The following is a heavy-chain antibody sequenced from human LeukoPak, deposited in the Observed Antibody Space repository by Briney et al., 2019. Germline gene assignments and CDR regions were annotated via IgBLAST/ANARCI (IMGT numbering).Heavy chain of an antibody. CDR3: ARSAADSSGWPYYFDY. Sequence: GGSLRLSCAASGFTFSTYWMSWVRQAPGKGLEWVANIKQDGSDKYYVDSVKGRFTISRDNAKNSLYLQMNSLRVEDTAVYYCARSAADSSGWPYYFDYWGQGTLVTVSS. J-gene: IGHJ4*02. CDR2: IKQDGSDK. D-gene: IGHD6-19*01. CDR1: GFTFSTYW. V-gene: IGHV3-7*01.